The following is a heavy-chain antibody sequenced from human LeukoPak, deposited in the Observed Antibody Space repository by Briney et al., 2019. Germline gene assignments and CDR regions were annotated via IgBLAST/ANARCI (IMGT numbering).Heavy chain of an antibody. V-gene: IGHV4-30-2*01. Sequence: SSQTLSLTCAVSGGSISSGDYSWSWIRQPPGKGLEWIGYIFQSGSTYCNPSLKSRVTISVDRSKNQFSLKLSSVTAADTAVYYCARVGSDWNDVRYNWFDPWGQGTLVTVSS. CDR3: ARVGSDWNDVRYNWFDP. D-gene: IGHD1-1*01. J-gene: IGHJ5*02. CDR1: GGSISSGDYS. CDR2: IFQSGST.